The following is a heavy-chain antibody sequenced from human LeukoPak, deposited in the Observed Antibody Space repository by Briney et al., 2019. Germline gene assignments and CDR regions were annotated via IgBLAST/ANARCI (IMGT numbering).Heavy chain of an antibody. CDR3: ARERDRRGNPYGLKHFDY. Sequence: SETLSLTCTVSGGSISSHYWSWIRQPAGKGLEWIGRIFRSGSTNYNPSLKSRVSMSIDTSRNQFSLTLTSVTAADTAVYYCARERDRRGNPYGLKHFDYWGRGALVTVSS. V-gene: IGHV4-4*07. D-gene: IGHD3-10*01. CDR2: IFRSGST. J-gene: IGHJ4*02. CDR1: GGSISSHY.